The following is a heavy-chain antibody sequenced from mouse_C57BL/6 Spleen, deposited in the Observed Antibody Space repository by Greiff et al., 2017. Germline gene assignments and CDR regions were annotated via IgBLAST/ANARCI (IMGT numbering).Heavy chain of an antibody. V-gene: IGHV1-55*01. CDR1: GYTFTSYW. J-gene: IGHJ2*01. CDR3: AKGDYYGSSFYDY. CDR2: IYPGSGST. D-gene: IGHD1-1*01. Sequence: VQLQQPGAELVKPGASVKMSCKASGYTFTSYWITWVKQRPGQGLEWIGDIYPGSGSTNYNEKFKSKATLTVDTSSSTAYMQLSSLTSEDSAVYYCAKGDYYGSSFYDYWGQGTTLTVSS.